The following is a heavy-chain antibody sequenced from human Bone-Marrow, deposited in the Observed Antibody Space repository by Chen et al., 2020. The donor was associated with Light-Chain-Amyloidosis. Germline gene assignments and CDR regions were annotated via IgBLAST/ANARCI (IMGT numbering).Heavy chain of an antibody. J-gene: IGHJ4*02. CDR2: IYSSGSV. CDR1: GGSINSGDYY. V-gene: IGHV4-30-4*01. CDR3: ARGTGPANEYFDY. D-gene: IGHD2-8*02. Sequence: QVQLLESGPGLVRPSQTLSLTCCVSGGSINSGDYYWTWIRQPPGKGLEWIGYIYSSGSVYYNPSLKSRVSLSLDTSNNLFSLRLTSVTAADTAVYYCARGTGPANEYFDYWGQGTLVTVSS.